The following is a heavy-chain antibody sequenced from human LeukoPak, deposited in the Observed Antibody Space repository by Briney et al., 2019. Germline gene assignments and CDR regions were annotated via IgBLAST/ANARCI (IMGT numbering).Heavy chain of an antibody. Sequence: ASVKVSCKVSGYTLTELSMHWVRQAPGKGLEWMGGFDPEDGETIYAQKFQGRVTMTEDTSTDTAYMELSSLRSEDTAVCYCATGPYYDILTGPFDYWGQGTLVTVSS. CDR3: ATGPYYDILTGPFDY. CDR1: GYTLTELS. J-gene: IGHJ4*02. V-gene: IGHV1-24*01. CDR2: FDPEDGET. D-gene: IGHD3-9*01.